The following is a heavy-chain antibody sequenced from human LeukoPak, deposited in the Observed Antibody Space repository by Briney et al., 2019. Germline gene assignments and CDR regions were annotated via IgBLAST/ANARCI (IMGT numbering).Heavy chain of an antibody. CDR1: GFSLSTSEVG. CDR3: ARGRGSARFSLFDY. D-gene: IGHD3-3*01. J-gene: IGHJ4*02. V-gene: IGHV2-5*04. CDR2: IYWNDDE. Sequence: SGPTLVKPTQTLTLTCTFSGFSLSTSEVGVGWLRQDPGRGGKSLALIYWNDDEYYSPSLETRLTIIKDTSKNQLVLKMTNMDAVDRGTYYCARGRGSARFSLFDYWGQGTLVNVSP.